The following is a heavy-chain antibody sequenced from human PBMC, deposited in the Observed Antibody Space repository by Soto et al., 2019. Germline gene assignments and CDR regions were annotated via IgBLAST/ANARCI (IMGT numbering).Heavy chain of an antibody. Sequence: EVQLLESGGGLVQPGGSLRLSCAASGFTFSSYAMSWVRQAPGKGLEWVSAISGSGGSTYYADSVKGRFTISGDNSNNTLDLQMNRLRAEDTAVYYCATQQGQLWLPDNWFDPWGQGTLVTVSS. CDR3: ATQQGQLWLPDNWFDP. V-gene: IGHV3-23*01. D-gene: IGHD5-18*01. J-gene: IGHJ5*02. CDR2: ISGSGGST. CDR1: GFTFSSYA.